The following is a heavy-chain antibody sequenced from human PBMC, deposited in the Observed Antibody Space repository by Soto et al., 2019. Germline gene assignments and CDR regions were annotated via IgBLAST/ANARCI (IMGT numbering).Heavy chain of an antibody. CDR3: ARDHGGSTWFVGVYYFFGMDV. J-gene: IGHJ6*02. V-gene: IGHV3-48*02. CDR1: GFIFSDYT. D-gene: IGHD6-13*01. CDR2: ISSSGDAI. Sequence: EAQLVESGGGLVQPGGSLRLSCAASGFIFSDYTMTWVRQAPGRGLEFVSHISSSGDAIFYAESVKGRFTVSRDNAKNSLYLQMNSLRDDDTAVYFCARDHGGSTWFVGVYYFFGMDVWGQGTAVTVSS.